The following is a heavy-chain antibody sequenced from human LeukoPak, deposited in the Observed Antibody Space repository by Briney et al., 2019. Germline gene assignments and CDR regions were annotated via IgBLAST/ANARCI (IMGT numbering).Heavy chain of an antibody. V-gene: IGHV3-74*01. J-gene: IGHJ4*02. CDR1: GFTFSSYW. CDR3: ASSSSGWYIGIDY. D-gene: IGHD6-19*01. CDR2: INSDGSST. Sequence: GGSLRLSCAASGFTFSSYWMHWVRQAPGKGLVWVSRINSDGSSTSYADSVKGRFTISRDNAKNTLYLQMSSLRAEDTAVYYCASSSSGWYIGIDYWGQGTLVTVSS.